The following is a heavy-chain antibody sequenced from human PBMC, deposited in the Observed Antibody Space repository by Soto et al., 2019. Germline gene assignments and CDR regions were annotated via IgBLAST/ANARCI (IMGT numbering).Heavy chain of an antibody. V-gene: IGHV4-59*01. J-gene: IGHJ4*02. CDR1: GGCITSCH. Sequence: PSETLSLTCTVSGGCITSCHWNWIRQPPGKGLEWIGYIYYSGNTNYNPSLKSRVAISVDTSKNQVSLKLNSVSAADTAVYSGAGVSGGDYDRPFDCWGQGTLVTVSS. CDR3: AGVSGGDYDRPFDC. D-gene: IGHD4-17*01. CDR2: IYYSGNT.